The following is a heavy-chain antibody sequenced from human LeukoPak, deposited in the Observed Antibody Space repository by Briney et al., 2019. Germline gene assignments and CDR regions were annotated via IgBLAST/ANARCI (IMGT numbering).Heavy chain of an antibody. V-gene: IGHV1-18*01. CDR1: GYTFTSYG. J-gene: IGHJ4*02. CDR2: ISTYNTNT. D-gene: IGHD4-17*01. CDR3: ARPHSYGSTYFDC. Sequence: ASVKVFCKASGYTFTSYGLTWVRQAPGQGLEWMGWISTYNTNTYYAQGLQGRVSMTTDTSTSTVYMELRSLRSDDTAVYYCARPHSYGSTYFDCWGQGTLVTVSS.